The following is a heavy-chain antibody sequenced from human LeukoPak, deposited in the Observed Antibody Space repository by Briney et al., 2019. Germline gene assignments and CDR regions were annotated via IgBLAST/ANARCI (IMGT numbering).Heavy chain of an antibody. CDR1: GFTFSSYS. D-gene: IGHD5-18*01. Sequence: GGSLRLSCAASGFTFSSYSMNWVRQAPGKGLEWVSSISSSSSYIYYADSVKGRFTISRENPKNSLYLQMNSLRAEDTAVYYCAREGYSYGYGYWGQGTLVTVSS. CDR2: ISSSSSYI. J-gene: IGHJ4*02. V-gene: IGHV3-21*01. CDR3: AREGYSYGYGY.